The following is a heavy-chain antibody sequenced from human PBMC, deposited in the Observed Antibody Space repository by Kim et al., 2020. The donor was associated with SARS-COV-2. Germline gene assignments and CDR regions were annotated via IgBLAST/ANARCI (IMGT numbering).Heavy chain of an antibody. D-gene: IGHD5-12*01. CDR3: ARGGSRWLQFGACCFDY. V-gene: IGHV4-34*01. J-gene: IGHJ4*02. Sequence: SETLSLTCAVYGGSFSGYYWSWIRQPPGKGLEWIGEINHSGSTNYNPSLKSRVTISVDTSKNQFSLKLSSVTAADTAVYYCARGGSRWLQFGACCFDYWGQGTLVTVSS. CDR2: INHSGST. CDR1: GGSFSGYY.